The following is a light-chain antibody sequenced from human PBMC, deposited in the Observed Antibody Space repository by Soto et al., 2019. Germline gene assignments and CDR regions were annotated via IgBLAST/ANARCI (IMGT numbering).Light chain of an antibody. J-gene: IGLJ1*01. CDR2: EGS. Sequence: QSVLTQPASVSGSPGQSITISCTGTSSDVGNYNLVSWYQQHPGKAPKLMIYEGSKRPSGVSNRFSGSKSGNTASLTISGLQAEDEAHYYCCSYASIRTYVFGSGTKVNGL. V-gene: IGLV2-23*01. CDR1: SSDVGNYNL. CDR3: CSYASIRTYV.